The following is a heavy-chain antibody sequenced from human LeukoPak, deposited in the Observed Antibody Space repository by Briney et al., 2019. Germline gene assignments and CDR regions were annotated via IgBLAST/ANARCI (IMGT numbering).Heavy chain of an antibody. CDR3: AKGLDWNDLFQPFDY. J-gene: IGHJ4*02. D-gene: IGHD1-1*01. Sequence: GGSLRLSCAASGFTFSSYAMSWVRQAPGKGLEWVSAISGSGGSTYYADSVKGRFTISRDNSKNTLYLQMNSLRAEDTAVYYCAKGLDWNDLFQPFDYWGQGILVTVSS. CDR2: ISGSGGST. CDR1: GFTFSSYA. V-gene: IGHV3-23*01.